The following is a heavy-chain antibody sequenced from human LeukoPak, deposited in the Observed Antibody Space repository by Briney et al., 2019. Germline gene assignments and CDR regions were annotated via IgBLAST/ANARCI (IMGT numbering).Heavy chain of an antibody. CDR2: ISYDGSNK. Sequence: GRSLRLSCAASGFTFSSYAMHWVRQAPAKGLEWVAVISYDGSNKYYADPVKGRFTISRDNSKNTLYLQMNSLRAEDTAVYYCARDPGEIPDTWGQGTMVTVSS. CDR3: ARDPGEIPDT. V-gene: IGHV3-30-3*01. CDR1: GFTFSSYA. D-gene: IGHD3-16*01. J-gene: IGHJ3*02.